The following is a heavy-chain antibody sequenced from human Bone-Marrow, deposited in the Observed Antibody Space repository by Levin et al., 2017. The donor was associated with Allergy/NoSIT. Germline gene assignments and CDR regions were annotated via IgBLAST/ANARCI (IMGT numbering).Heavy chain of an antibody. Sequence: ASVKVSCAASGFTFKNYAMSWVRRTPGKGLEWVSIISGGGDDTFYADSVKGRCTISRDNSKHTLDLQMHTLRVDDTAVYYCAKGPHRSGYLRYFDLWGRGTLVSVIS. V-gene: IGHV3-23*01. CDR1: GFTFKNYA. CDR2: ISGGGDDT. CDR3: AKGPHRSGYLRYFDL. J-gene: IGHJ2*01. D-gene: IGHD3-22*01.